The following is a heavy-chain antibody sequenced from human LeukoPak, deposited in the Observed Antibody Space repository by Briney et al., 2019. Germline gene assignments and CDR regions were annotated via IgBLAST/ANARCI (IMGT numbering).Heavy chain of an antibody. J-gene: IGHJ5*02. Sequence: ASVKVSCKASGYTFTKYYMFWVRQAPGQGLEWMGRINPSGGGTDYAQKFQGRVTMTRDTSISTAYMELSRLRSDDTAMYYCARGYCSGGSCYSVENWFDPWGQGTLVTVSS. V-gene: IGHV1-2*06. CDR3: ARGYCSGGSCYSVENWFDP. CDR2: INPSGGGT. CDR1: GYTFTKYY. D-gene: IGHD2-15*01.